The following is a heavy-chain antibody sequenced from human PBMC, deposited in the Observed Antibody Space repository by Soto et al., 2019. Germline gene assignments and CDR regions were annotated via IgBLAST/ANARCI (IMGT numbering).Heavy chain of an antibody. CDR3: ASSRGYYYDSSGYYHSPYHGMDV. D-gene: IGHD3-22*01. CDR2: IYTSGST. V-gene: IGHV4-4*07. J-gene: IGHJ6*02. CDR1: GGSISSYY. Sequence: SETLSLTCTVSGGSISSYYWSWIRQPAGKGLEWIGRIYTSGSTNYNPSLKSRVTMSVDTSKNQFSLKLSSVTAADTAVYYCASSRGYYYDSSGYYHSPYHGMDVWGQGTTVTVSS.